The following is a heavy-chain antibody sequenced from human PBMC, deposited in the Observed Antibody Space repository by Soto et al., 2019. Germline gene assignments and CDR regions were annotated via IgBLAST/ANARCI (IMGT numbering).Heavy chain of an antibody. V-gene: IGHV1-24*01. CDR2: FDPEDGET. J-gene: IGHJ6*02. CDR3: ATILIKGGYSYDLSLRYGKDV. D-gene: IGHD5-18*01. CDR1: GYTLTELS. Sequence: ASVKVSCKVSGYTLTELSMHWVRQAPGKGLEWMGGFDPEDGETIYAQKFQGRVTMTEDTSTDTAYMELSSLRSEDTAVYYCATILIKGGYSYDLSLRYGKDVWCQGTTVTVSS.